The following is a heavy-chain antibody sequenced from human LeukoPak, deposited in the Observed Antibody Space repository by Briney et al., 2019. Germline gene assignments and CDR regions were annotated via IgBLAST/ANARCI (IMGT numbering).Heavy chain of an antibody. D-gene: IGHD3-22*01. J-gene: IGHJ4*02. Sequence: SETLSLTCAVYGGSFSGYYWSWIRQPPGKGLEWIGEINHSGSTNYNPSLKSRVTISVDTSKNQFSLKLSSVTAADTAVYYCARKQVPSTTIKYYDSSVPFFDYGGQGTLVTVSS. CDR1: GGSFSGYY. CDR2: INHSGST. V-gene: IGHV4-34*01. CDR3: ARKQVPSTTIKYYDSSVPFFDY.